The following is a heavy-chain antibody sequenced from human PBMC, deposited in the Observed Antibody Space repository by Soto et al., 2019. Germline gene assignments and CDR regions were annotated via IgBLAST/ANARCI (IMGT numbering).Heavy chain of an antibody. CDR3: ARDMHAGFTNYFDP. CDR2: TYYTGNT. J-gene: IGHJ5*02. CDR1: GGSITSYH. V-gene: IGHV4-59*01. Sequence: SETLSLTCIVSGGSITSYHWSWIRQLPEKGLEWIAYTYYTGNTNYNPSFKRRVTISIDTSKNQLALKMTSMTASDTAGYYCARDMHAGFTNYFDPWGQGTLVTVSS. D-gene: IGHD4-4*01.